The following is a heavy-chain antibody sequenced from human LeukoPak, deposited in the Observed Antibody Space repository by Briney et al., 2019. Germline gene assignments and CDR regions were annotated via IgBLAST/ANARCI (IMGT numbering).Heavy chain of an antibody. CDR2: IYYSGST. J-gene: IGHJ4*02. CDR1: GGSISSYY. V-gene: IGHV4-59*01. D-gene: IGHD3-22*01. CDR3: ASGYYYDSSGPWYHFDY. Sequence: SETLSLTCTVSGGSISSYYWSWIRQPPGKGLEWIGYIYYSGSTNYNPSLKSRVTISVDTSKNQFSLKLSSVTAADTAVYYCASGYYYDSSGPWYHFDYWGQGTLVTVSS.